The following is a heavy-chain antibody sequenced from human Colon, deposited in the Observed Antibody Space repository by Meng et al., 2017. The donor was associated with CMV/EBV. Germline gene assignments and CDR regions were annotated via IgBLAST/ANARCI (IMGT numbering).Heavy chain of an antibody. CDR2: ILFDGSDA. Sequence: GESLKISCVASGFTFSNYAMHWVRQAPGKRPEWLTFILFDGSDAHYADSLGGRFTISRDDSKNTLYLQMNSLRLDDTAVYYCAREAVLGDCTSTSCPYYFDYWGQGTLVTVSS. J-gene: IGHJ4*02. V-gene: IGHV3-30*02. CDR1: GFTFSNYA. D-gene: IGHD2-2*01. CDR3: AREAVLGDCTSTSCPYYFDY.